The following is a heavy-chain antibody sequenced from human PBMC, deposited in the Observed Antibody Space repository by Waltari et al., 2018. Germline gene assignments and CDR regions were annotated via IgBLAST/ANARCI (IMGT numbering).Heavy chain of an antibody. CDR3: ARGGDDSSGSLQGWVDY. Sequence: EVQLVESGGGLVQPGGSLRLSCAASGFTFSSYDMHWVRQATGKGLEWVSAIGTAGETYYPGSVKGRFTISRENAKNYLYLQMNSLRAEDTAVYYCARGGDDSSGSLQGWVDYWGQGTLVTVSS. CDR2: IGTAGET. V-gene: IGHV3-13*01. D-gene: IGHD3-22*01. J-gene: IGHJ4*02. CDR1: GFTFSSYD.